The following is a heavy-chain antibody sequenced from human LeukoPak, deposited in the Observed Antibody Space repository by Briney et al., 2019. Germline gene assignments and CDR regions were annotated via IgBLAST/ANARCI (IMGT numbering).Heavy chain of an antibody. CDR3: ARLYRVGAYYFDY. CDR2: INAGNGNT. CDR1: GYTFTSYA. D-gene: IGHD1-26*01. J-gene: IGHJ4*02. Sequence: GASVKVSCKASGYTFTSYAMHWVRQAPGQRLEWMGWINAGNGNTKYSQEFQGRVTMTTDTSTSTAYMELRSLRSDDTAVYYCARLYRVGAYYFDYWGQGTLVTVSS. V-gene: IGHV1-3*01.